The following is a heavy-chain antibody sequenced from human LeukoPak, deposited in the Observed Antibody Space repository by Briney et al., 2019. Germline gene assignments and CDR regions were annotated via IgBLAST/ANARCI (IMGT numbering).Heavy chain of an antibody. CDR2: IKSKTDGGTT. CDR3: STGRLGT. CDR1: GFTVSSNY. V-gene: IGHV3-15*01. D-gene: IGHD1-26*01. J-gene: IGHJ5*02. Sequence: GGSLRLSCAASGFTVSSNYMSWVRQAPGKGLEWVGRIKSKTDGGTTDYAAPVKGRFTISRDDSKNTLYLQMNSLKTEDTAVYYCSTGRLGTWGQGTLVTVSS.